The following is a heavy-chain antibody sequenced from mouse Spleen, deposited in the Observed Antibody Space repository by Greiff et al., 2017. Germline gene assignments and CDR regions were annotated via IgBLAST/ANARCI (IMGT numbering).Heavy chain of an antibody. J-gene: IGHJ2*01. CDR3: ARDGITCYFDY. D-gene: IGHD2-4*01. V-gene: IGHV1-82*01. CDR1: GYAFSSSW. Sequence: VQLQQSAPELVKPGASVKISCKASGYAFSSSWMNWVKQRPGKGLEWIGRIYPGDGDTNYNGKFKGKATLTADKSSSTAYMQLSSLTSEDSAVYFCARDGITCYFDYWGQGTTLTVSS. CDR2: IYPGDGDT.